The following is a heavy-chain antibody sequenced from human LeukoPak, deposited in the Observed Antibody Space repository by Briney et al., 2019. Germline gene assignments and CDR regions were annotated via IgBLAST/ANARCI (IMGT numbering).Heavy chain of an antibody. V-gene: IGHV3-7*01. CDR1: GLTFSRYA. D-gene: IGHD5-12*01. J-gene: IGHJ4*02. CDR3: AKTRGYSGYVDY. CDR2: IKQDGSEK. Sequence: GGSLRLSCAVSGLTFSRYAMSWVRQAPGKGLEWVANIKQDGSEKYYVDSVKGRFTISRDNAKNSLYLQMNSLRAEDTAVYYCAKTRGYSGYVDYWGQGTLVTVSS.